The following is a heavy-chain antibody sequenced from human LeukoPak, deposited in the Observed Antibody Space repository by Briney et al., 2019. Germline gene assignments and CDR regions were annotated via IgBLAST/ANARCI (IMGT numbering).Heavy chain of an antibody. J-gene: IGHJ4*02. D-gene: IGHD6-19*01. CDR2: IYSGGST. CDR1: GFTVSRNY. Sequence: GGSLRLSFAASGFTVSRNYMSWVRQAPGKGLEWVSVIYSGGSTYYADSVKGRFTISRDNSKNTLYLQMNSLRAEDTAVYYCARDRTGGRFFYYRGQGTLVTVSS. CDR3: ARDRTGGRFFYY. V-gene: IGHV3-66*01.